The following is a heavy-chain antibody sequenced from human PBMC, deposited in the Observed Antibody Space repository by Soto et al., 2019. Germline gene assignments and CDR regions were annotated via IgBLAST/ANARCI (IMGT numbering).Heavy chain of an antibody. CDR1: GFTFSTSA. J-gene: IGHJ6*02. V-gene: IGHV3-30-3*01. D-gene: IGHD6-19*01. Sequence: GGSLRLSCAASGFTFSTSAMYWVRQGPGKGLEWVALISYDAINKYYADSVKGRFTISRDNSKNMLYLQMSSLRAEDTAVYYCARDVRAVTGYYYYGMDVWGQGTTVTVSS. CDR3: ARDVRAVTGYYYYGMDV. CDR2: ISYDAINK.